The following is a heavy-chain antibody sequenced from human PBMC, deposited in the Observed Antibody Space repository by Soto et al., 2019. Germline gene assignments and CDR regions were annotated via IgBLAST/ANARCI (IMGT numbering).Heavy chain of an antibody. V-gene: IGHV1-18*01. CDR1: GYSFNDYG. Sequence: QVQLEQSGAEVKKPGASVRVSCKASGYSFNDYGMSWARQAPGQGLEWMGWIGPYEGVTNHAQTFQGRVTMTVDTSTTTADMELRSLRSDDTAIYYCARCYCSVGSCYTCWHFDLWGPGTLVTVTA. CDR3: ARCYCSVGSCYTCWHFDL. J-gene: IGHJ2*01. CDR2: IGPYEGVT. D-gene: IGHD2-15*01.